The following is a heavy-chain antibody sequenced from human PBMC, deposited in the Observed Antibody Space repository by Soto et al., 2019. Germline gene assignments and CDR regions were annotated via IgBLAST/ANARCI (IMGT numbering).Heavy chain of an antibody. V-gene: IGHV4-39*01. CDR3: ARAYGSGSYYSPFYCYGLDV. CDR2: IFYSGST. J-gene: IGHJ6*02. Sequence: SETLSLTCTVSGGSFSSSSYYWGWIRQPPGKGLEWIGSIFYSGSTYYNPSVKSRVTISVETSKNQFSLKLSSVTAADTAVYYCARAYGSGSYYSPFYCYGLDVWGHGTTVTVSS. CDR1: GGSFSSSSYY. D-gene: IGHD3-10*01.